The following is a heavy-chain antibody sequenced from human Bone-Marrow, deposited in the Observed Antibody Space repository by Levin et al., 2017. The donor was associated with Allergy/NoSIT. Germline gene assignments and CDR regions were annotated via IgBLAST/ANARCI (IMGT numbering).Heavy chain of an antibody. CDR3: AKDETPVGYCTSASCLLYGMDV. CDR2: ISYDGSSQ. D-gene: IGHD2-2*03. CDR1: GFSFSTYG. J-gene: IGHJ6*02. V-gene: IGHV3-30*13. Sequence: AGESLKISCAASGFSFSTYGMHWVRQAPGKGLEWVAIISYDGSSQYYADSVKGRFTISRDNSKNRLYLQMDSLRSEDTAVYHCAKDETPVGYCTSASCLLYGMDVWGQGTTVTVSS.